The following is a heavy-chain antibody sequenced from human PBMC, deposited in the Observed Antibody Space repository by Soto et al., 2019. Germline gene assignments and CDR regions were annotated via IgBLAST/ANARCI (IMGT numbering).Heavy chain of an antibody. D-gene: IGHD5-12*01. CDR3: ARVNGGYSDYGADYYYFGMYV. Sequence: QVQLVQSGAEVKKPGSSVKVSCKASGGTFSSYAISWVRQAPGQGLEWMGGIIPIFGTANYAQKFQGRVTITADESTSTAYMELSSLSSEDTAVYYFARVNGGYSDYGADYYYFGMYVWGQENTVTVSS. CDR2: IIPIFGTA. J-gene: IGHJ6*02. CDR1: GGTFSSYA. V-gene: IGHV1-69*12.